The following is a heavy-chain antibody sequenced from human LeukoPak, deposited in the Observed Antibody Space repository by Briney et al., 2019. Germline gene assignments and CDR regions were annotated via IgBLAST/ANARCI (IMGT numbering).Heavy chain of an antibody. V-gene: IGHV3-23*01. J-gene: IGHJ4*02. CDR3: AKGAQDYGDSTTDY. CDR2: ISGSGGRT. Sequence: PGGSLRLSCAASAFNFTNYAMSCFRKAPGKGLEWVSVISGSGGRTYYADSVKGRFTISRDNSKNTLFLQMNSLRAEDTAVYYCAKGAQDYGDSTTDYWGQGTLVTVSS. D-gene: IGHD4-17*01. CDR1: AFNFTNYA.